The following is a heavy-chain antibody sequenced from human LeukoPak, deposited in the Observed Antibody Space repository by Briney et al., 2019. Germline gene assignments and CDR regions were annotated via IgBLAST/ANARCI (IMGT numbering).Heavy chain of an antibody. CDR3: ARERWELLRRGFDY. J-gene: IGHJ4*02. Sequence: VASVKVSCKASGGTFSSYAISWVRQAPGQGLEWMGGIIPIFGTANYAQKFQGRVTITADESTSTAYMELSSLRSEDTAVYYCARERWELLRRGFDYWGQGTLVTVSS. D-gene: IGHD1-26*01. CDR2: IIPIFGTA. CDR1: GGTFSSYA. V-gene: IGHV1-69*13.